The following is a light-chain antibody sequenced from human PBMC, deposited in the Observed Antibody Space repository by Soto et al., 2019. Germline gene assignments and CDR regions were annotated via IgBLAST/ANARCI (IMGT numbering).Light chain of an antibody. CDR1: SSNIVAGYD. J-gene: IGLJ2*01. CDR2: GNT. V-gene: IGLV1-40*01. CDR3: QSYDTSLSGSV. Sequence: QLVLTQPPSVSGAPGQRVTISCTGSSSNIVAGYDVHWYQQLPGTAPKLLIYGNTKRPSGVPDRFSGSKSGTSASLAITGLQAEDAADYYCQSYDTSLSGSVFGGGTKLTVL.